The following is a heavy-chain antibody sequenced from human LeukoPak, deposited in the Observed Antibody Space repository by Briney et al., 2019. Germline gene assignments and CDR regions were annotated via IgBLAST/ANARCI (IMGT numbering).Heavy chain of an antibody. Sequence: GGSLRLFCAASGFTFSSYGMHWVRQAPGKGLEWVADIWYDGSNKYYADSVKGRFTISRDNSKNTLYLQMKSLRAEDTAVYYCARGGGIYSYGRYYFDYWGQGTLVTVSS. CDR1: GFTFSSYG. J-gene: IGHJ4*02. V-gene: IGHV3-33*01. CDR2: IWYDGSNK. CDR3: ARGGGIYSYGRYYFDY. D-gene: IGHD5-18*01.